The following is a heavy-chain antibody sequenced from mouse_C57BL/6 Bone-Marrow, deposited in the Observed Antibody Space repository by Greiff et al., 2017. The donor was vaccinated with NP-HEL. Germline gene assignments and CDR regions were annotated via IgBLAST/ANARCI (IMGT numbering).Heavy chain of an antibody. CDR3: ARGLYYDYDGYYAMDY. V-gene: IGHV14-3*01. J-gene: IGHJ4*01. D-gene: IGHD2-4*01. CDR2: IDPANGNT. Sequence: EVQLQQSVAELVRPGASVKLSCTASGFNIKNTYMHWVKQRPEQGLEWIGRIDPANGNTKYAPKFQGKATLTADTSSNTAYLQLSSLTSEDTAIYYCARGLYYDYDGYYAMDYWGQGTSVTVSS. CDR1: GFNIKNTY.